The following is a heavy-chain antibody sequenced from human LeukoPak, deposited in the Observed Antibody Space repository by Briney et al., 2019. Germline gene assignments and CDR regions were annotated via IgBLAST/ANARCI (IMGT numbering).Heavy chain of an antibody. J-gene: IGHJ4*02. Sequence: GGSLRLSCAASGFTFSSYAMHWVRQAPGKGLEWVAVISYDGSNKYYADSVKGRFTISRDNSKNTLYLQMNSLRAEDTAVYYCASGIMITFGGVIEVWGQGTLVTVSS. V-gene: IGHV3-30*04. D-gene: IGHD3-16*02. CDR1: GFTFSSYA. CDR2: ISYDGSNK. CDR3: ASGIMITFGGVIEV.